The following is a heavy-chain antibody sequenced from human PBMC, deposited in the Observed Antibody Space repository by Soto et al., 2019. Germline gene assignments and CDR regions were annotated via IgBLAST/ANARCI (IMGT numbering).Heavy chain of an antibody. CDR1: GFTFSSYG. CDR3: AKDIHRYEYYYYGMDV. D-gene: IGHD1-20*01. Sequence: PGGSLRLSCAASGFTFSSYGMHWVRQAPGKGLEWVAVISYDGSNKYYADSVKGRFTISRDNSKNTLYLQMNSLRAEDTAVYYCAKDIHRYEYYYYGMDVWGQGTTVTVSS. CDR2: ISYDGSNK. J-gene: IGHJ6*02. V-gene: IGHV3-30*18.